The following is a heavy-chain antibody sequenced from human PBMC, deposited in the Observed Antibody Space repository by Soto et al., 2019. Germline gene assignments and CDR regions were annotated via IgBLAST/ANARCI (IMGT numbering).Heavy chain of an antibody. CDR3: ARDRYYYDSSGYYYDLDY. V-gene: IGHV3-48*02. CDR2: ISSSSSTI. D-gene: IGHD3-22*01. CDR1: GFTFSSYS. Sequence: PGGSLRLSCAASGFTFSSYSMNWVRQAPGKGLEWVSYISSSSSTIYYADSVKGRFTISRDNAKNSLYLQMNSLRDEDTAVYYCARDRYYYDSSGYYYDLDYWGQGTLVTVSS. J-gene: IGHJ4*02.